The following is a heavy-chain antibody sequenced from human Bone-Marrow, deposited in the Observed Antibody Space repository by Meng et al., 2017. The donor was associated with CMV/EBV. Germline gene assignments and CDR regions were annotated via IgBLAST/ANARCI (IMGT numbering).Heavy chain of an antibody. Sequence: GESLKISCAASGFTFSSYAMSWVRQAPGKGLEWVSGISGSGGSTYDADSVKGRFTISRDNSKNTLYLQMNSLRAEDTAVYYCAKDSSDIVVVPAYGQPFTAGNWFDPWGQGTLVTVSS. CDR1: GFTFSSYA. CDR3: AKDSSDIVVVPAYGQPFTAGNWFDP. CDR2: ISGSGGST. D-gene: IGHD2-2*01. J-gene: IGHJ5*02. V-gene: IGHV3-23*01.